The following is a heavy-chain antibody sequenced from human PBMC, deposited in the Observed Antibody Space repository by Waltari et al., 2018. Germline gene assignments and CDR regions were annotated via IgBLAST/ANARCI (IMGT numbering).Heavy chain of an antibody. CDR1: GGTFSSYA. Sequence: QVQLVQSGAEVKKPGSSVKVSCKASGGTFSSYAISWVRQAPGQGLEWMGGIIPIHGRANYAQKFQGRVTITADESTSTDYMELSSLRSEDTAVYYCARDPGIAVAEFIWGQGTMVTVSS. CDR3: ARDPGIAVAEFI. V-gene: IGHV1-69*11. CDR2: IIPIHGRA. J-gene: IGHJ3*02. D-gene: IGHD6-19*01.